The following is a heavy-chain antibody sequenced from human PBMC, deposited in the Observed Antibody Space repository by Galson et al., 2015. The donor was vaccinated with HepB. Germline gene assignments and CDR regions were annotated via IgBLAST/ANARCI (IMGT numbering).Heavy chain of an antibody. CDR2: ISAYNGNT. D-gene: IGHD2-2*01. J-gene: IGHJ4*02. CDR3: ARWVRHCSSTSCYELFDY. CDR1: GYTFTSCG. Sequence: SVKVSCKASGYTFTSCGISWVRQAPGQGLEWMGWISAYNGNTNYAQKLQGRVTMTTDTSTSTAYMELRSLRSDDTAVYYCARWVRHCSSTSCYELFDYWGQGTLVTVSS. V-gene: IGHV1-18*01.